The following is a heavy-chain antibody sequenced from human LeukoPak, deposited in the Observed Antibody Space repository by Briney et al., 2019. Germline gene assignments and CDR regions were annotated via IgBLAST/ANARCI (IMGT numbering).Heavy chain of an antibody. D-gene: IGHD2-21*02. Sequence: PGGSLSLSCAASAFTFSSYAMSWVRQAPGKGLEWVSAISGSGGSTYYADSVKGRFTISRDNSKNTLYLQMNSLRAEDTAVYYCAKDLSGVVVTATNWFDPWGQGTLVTVSS. J-gene: IGHJ5*02. V-gene: IGHV3-23*01. CDR1: AFTFSSYA. CDR3: AKDLSGVVVTATNWFDP. CDR2: ISGSGGST.